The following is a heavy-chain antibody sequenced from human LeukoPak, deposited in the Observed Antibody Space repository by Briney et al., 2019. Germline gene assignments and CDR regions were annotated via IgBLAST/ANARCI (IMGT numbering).Heavy chain of an antibody. D-gene: IGHD1-1*01. CDR3: ARGRVSSSTWYSTYYYYFYMDV. V-gene: IGHV4-59*01. J-gene: IGHJ6*03. Sequence: SETLSLTCSVPDDSITMYYWTWIRQPPGKGLEWIGYVYHTGSTNFNPSLNGRVSISRDTTKNLFSLRLRSVTAADTAVYFCARGRVSSSTWYSTYYYYFYMDVWGKGTTVTVSS. CDR2: VYHTGST. CDR1: DDSITMYY.